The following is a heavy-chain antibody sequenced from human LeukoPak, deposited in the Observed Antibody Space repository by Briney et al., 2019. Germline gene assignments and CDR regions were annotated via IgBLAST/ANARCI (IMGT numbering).Heavy chain of an antibody. Sequence: PGGSLRLSCAASGFTFSSYSMNWVRQAPGKGLEWVSSISSSSSYIYYADSVKGRFTISRDNAKNSLYLQMNSLRAEDTAVYYCASAITIFASDMDVWGKGTTVTVSS. D-gene: IGHD3-3*01. V-gene: IGHV3-21*01. CDR3: ASAITIFASDMDV. J-gene: IGHJ6*03. CDR1: GFTFSSYS. CDR2: ISSSSSYI.